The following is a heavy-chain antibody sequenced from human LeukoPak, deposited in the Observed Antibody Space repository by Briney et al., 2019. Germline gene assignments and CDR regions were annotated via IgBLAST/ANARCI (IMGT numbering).Heavy chain of an antibody. CDR3: AKVIKSGYENHGMDV. D-gene: IGHD3-3*01. CDR1: GFTFGSYA. V-gene: IGHV3-23*01. Sequence: GGSLRLSCAASGFTFGSYAMSWVRQAPGKGLEWVSAISGSGGSTYYADSVKGRFTISRDNSKNTLYVQMNSLRAEDTAVYYCAKVIKSGYENHGMDVWGQGTTVTVSS. CDR2: ISGSGGST. J-gene: IGHJ6*02.